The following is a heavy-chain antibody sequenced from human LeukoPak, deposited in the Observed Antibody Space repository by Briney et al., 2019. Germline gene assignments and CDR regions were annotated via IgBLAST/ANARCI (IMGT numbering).Heavy chain of an antibody. CDR1: GFTFSSYW. D-gene: IGHD3-10*01. V-gene: IGHV3-7*01. Sequence: GGSLRLSCAASGFTFSSYWMSWVRQAPGKGLEWVANRKQDGSEKYYVDSVKGRFTISRDNGKNSLYLQMNSLRAEDTAVYYCARVTRGWFGELGEGVDYWGQGTLVTVSS. J-gene: IGHJ4*02. CDR3: ARVTRGWFGELGEGVDY. CDR2: RKQDGSEK.